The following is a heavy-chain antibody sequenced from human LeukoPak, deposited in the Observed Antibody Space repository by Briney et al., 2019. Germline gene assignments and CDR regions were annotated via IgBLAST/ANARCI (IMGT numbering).Heavy chain of an antibody. J-gene: IGHJ4*02. D-gene: IGHD1-26*01. V-gene: IGHV4-61*02. Sequence: SETLSLTCTVSGGSISSGSYYWSWIRQPAGKGLEWIGRIYTSGSTNYNPSLKSRVTISVDTSKNQFSLKLSSVTAADTAVYYCARDRGWELLAFDYWGQGTLVTVSS. CDR1: GGSISSGSYY. CDR3: ARDRGWELLAFDY. CDR2: IYTSGST.